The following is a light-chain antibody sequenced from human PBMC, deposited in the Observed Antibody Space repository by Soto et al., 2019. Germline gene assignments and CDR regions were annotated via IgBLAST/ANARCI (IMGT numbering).Light chain of an antibody. CDR2: DVS. CDR3: CSYTTSNTRQIV. CDR1: SSDVGDYNY. Sequence: QSALTQPASVSGSPGQSITISCTGTSSDVGDYNYVSWYQQHPGKAPKFMIYDVSNRPSGVSNRFSGSKSGNTASLTISGLQAEDEADYYCCSYTTSNTRQIVFGTGTKVTVL. J-gene: IGLJ1*01. V-gene: IGLV2-14*01.